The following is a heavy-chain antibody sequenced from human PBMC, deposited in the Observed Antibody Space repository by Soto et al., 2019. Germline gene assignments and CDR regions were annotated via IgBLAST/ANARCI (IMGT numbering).Heavy chain of an antibody. D-gene: IGHD3-22*01. CDR1: GFTFSSYS. Sequence: GGSLRLSCAASGFTFSSYSMNWVRQAPGKGLQWVSSISSSSTYIYYADSVKGRFTISRDNAKNSLYLQMNSLRAEDTAVYYCARGTNYYDSSVYGYWGQGTLVTVSS. J-gene: IGHJ4*02. CDR2: ISSSSTYI. CDR3: ARGTNYYDSSVYGY. V-gene: IGHV3-21*01.